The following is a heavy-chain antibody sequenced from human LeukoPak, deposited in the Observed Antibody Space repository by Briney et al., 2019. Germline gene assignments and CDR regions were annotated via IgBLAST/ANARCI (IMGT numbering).Heavy chain of an antibody. CDR2: VYNSGST. J-gene: IGHJ4*02. CDR3: ARGGSSGWYEDF. Sequence: SEILSLTCTVSGGSISSYYWSWIRQPPGKELEWIGYVYNSGSTNYNPSLKSRVTISVDTSKNQFSLKLRSVTAADTAVYYCARGGSSGWYEDFWGQGTLVTVSS. D-gene: IGHD6-19*01. V-gene: IGHV4-59*01. CDR1: GGSISSYY.